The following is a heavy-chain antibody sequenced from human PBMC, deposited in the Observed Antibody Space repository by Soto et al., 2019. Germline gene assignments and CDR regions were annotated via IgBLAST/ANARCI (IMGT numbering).Heavy chain of an antibody. D-gene: IGHD2-8*02. J-gene: IGHJ5*02. CDR1: VGSISSGGYY. CDR2: IYYSGST. CDR3: ARAGSTGKWFDP. Sequence: PSETLSVTCTVSVGSISSGGYYWSWILQHPGKGLEWIGYIYYSGSTYYNPSLKSRVTISVDTSKNQFSLKLSSVTAADTAVYYCARAGSTGKWFDPWGQGTLVTVSS. V-gene: IGHV4-31*03.